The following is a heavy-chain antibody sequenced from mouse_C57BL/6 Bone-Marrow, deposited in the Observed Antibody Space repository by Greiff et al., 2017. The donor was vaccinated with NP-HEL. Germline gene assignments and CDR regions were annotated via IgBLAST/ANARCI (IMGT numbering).Heavy chain of an antibody. J-gene: IGHJ2*01. V-gene: IGHV1-18*01. CDR1: GYTFTDYN. CDR2: INPNNGGT. D-gene: IGHD4-1*01. CDR3: ARSTNWDGGGFDY. Sequence: VQLQQSGPELVKPGASVKIPCKASGYTFTDYNMDWVKQSHGKSLEWIGDINPNNGGTIYNQKFKGKATLTVDKSSSTAYMEPRSLTSEDTAVYYCARSTNWDGGGFDYWGQGTTLTVSS.